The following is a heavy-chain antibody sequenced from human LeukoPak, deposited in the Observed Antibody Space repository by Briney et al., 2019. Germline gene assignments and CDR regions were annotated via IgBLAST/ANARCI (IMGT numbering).Heavy chain of an antibody. CDR3: AREGGGYYDSSGYPY. Sequence: SETLSLTCTVSRGSISSSDYYWNWIRQPPGKGLEWIGYIYYSGNTYYNPSLKSRVTISVDTSKNQFSLKLSSVTAADTAVYYCAREGGGYYDSSGYPYWGQGTLVTVSS. J-gene: IGHJ4*02. CDR2: IYYSGNT. D-gene: IGHD3-22*01. V-gene: IGHV4-31*03. CDR1: RGSISSSDYY.